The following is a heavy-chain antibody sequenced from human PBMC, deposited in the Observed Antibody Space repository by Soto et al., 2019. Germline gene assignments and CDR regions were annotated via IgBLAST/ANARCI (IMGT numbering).Heavy chain of an antibody. J-gene: IGHJ4*02. CDR1: GFTVSSNY. D-gene: IGHD3-9*01. V-gene: IGHV3-53*01. CDR2: IYSGGST. CDR3: ARGTIGAFDWLPHFAY. Sequence: GGSLRLSCAASGFTVSSNYMSWVRQAPGKGLEWVSVIYSGGSTYYADSVKGRFTISRDNSKNTLYLQMNSLRAEDTAVYYCARGTIGAFDWLPHFAYWGQGTLVTVSS.